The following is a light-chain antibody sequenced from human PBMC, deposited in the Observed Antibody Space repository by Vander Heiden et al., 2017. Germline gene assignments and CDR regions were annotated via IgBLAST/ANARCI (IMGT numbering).Light chain of an antibody. V-gene: IGKV3-11*01. CDR1: QSVSSY. J-gene: IGKJ3*01. CDR2: DAS. Sequence: EIVLTQSPATLSLSPGERATLSCRASQSVSSYLAWYQQKPGQAPRLLIYDASNRATGIPARFSGSGSGTDFTLTISSLEPEDFAVYYCQQRSNWPPGALGTGTKVDIK. CDR3: QQRSNWPPGA.